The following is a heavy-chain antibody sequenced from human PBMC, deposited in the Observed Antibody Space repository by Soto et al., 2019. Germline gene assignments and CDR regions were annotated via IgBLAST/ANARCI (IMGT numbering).Heavy chain of an antibody. D-gene: IGHD6-19*01. CDR2: FSGRRGET. J-gene: IGHJ4*02. Sequence: GGSLRLPCVASGYSISTHALTSVRQAPGKGLEWVSSFSGRRGETYYAASVKVRFTLSGDSSKNTVVLQVNNLRADDTALYYCARGSSAWRNYLESGGQGIQVTASS. CDR3: ARGSSAWRNYLES. CDR1: GYSISTHA. V-gene: IGHV3-23*01.